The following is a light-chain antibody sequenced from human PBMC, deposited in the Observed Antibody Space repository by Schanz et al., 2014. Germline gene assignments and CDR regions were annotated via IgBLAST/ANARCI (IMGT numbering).Light chain of an antibody. V-gene: IGLV7-46*01. CDR2: DTT. CDR1: TGAVTSGHY. CDR3: LVCFSGAWV. J-gene: IGLJ3*02. Sequence: QAVVTQEPSLTVSPGGTVTLTCESSTGAVTSGHYPYWFQQKPGQAPRTLIYDTTNKHSWTPARFSGSLLGDKAALTLSGAQPEDEADYYCLVCFSGAWVFGGGTKLTVL.